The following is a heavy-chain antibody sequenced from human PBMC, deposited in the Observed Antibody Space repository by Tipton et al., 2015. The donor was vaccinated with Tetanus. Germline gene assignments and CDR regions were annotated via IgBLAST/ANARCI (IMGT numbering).Heavy chain of an antibody. D-gene: IGHD2-8*02. CDR2: IYPGDSDT. CDR3: AGGNCPVGVCNFVF. CDR1: GYIFNNYW. Sequence: QLVQSGGEVKKPGESLKISCKGSGYIFNNYWIGWVRQKPGKGLEWMGLIYPGDSDTRYSSSFQGQVTISVDKSLNTAYLQWSSLKASDTSMFYCAGGNCPVGVCNFVFWGQGALVPVAS. V-gene: IGHV5-51*01. J-gene: IGHJ4*02.